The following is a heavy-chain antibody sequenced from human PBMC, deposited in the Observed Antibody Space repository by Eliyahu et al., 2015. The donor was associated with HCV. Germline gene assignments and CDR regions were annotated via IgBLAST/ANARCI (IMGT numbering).Heavy chain of an antibody. J-gene: IGHJ6*02. CDR3: ARIVSVVVPAAMGHYYYYGMDV. CDR1: GFSLSNAXMG. Sequence: QVTLKESGPVLVKPTETLTLTCTVSGFSLSNAXMGVSWIRQPPGKALEWLXXXFSNDEKSYSTSLKSRLTIXKDTSKSQVVLTMTNMDPVDTATYYCARIVSVVVPAAMGHYYYYGMDVWGQGTTVTVSS. V-gene: IGHV2-26*01. CDR2: XFSNDEK. D-gene: IGHD2-2*01.